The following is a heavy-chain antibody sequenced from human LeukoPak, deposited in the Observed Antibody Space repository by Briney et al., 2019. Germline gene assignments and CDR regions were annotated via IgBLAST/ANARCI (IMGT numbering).Heavy chain of an antibody. J-gene: IGHJ4*02. CDR3: ARDSGDRTVDY. CDR1: GFTFSSYW. CDR2: IKRDGSET. V-gene: IGHV3-7*01. D-gene: IGHD3-10*01. Sequence: GGSMRLSCAASGFTFSSYWVSWDRQTPGKGLEWVANIKRDGSETYYVDAVEGRFTTSRDNAKNSLYLQMNSLRAEDTAVYYCARDSGDRTVDYWGQGTLVTVSS.